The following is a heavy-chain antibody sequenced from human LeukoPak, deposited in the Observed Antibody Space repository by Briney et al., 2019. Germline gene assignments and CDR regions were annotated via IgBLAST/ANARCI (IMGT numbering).Heavy chain of an antibody. CDR1: GGSFSGYY. D-gene: IGHD3-3*01. V-gene: IGHV4-34*01. J-gene: IGHJ5*02. Sequence: PSETLSLTCAVYGGSFSGYYWSWIRQPPGNGLEWIGEINHSGSTNYNPSLKSRVTISVDTPKNQFSLKLSSVTAADTAVYYCARGGRFLNWFDPWGQGTLVTVSS. CDR3: ARGGRFLNWFDP. CDR2: INHSGST.